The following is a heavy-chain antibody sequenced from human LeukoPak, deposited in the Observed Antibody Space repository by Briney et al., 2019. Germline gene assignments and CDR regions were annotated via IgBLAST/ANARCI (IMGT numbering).Heavy chain of an antibody. CDR3: ARAPYDSGGYYDYYFDY. J-gene: IGHJ4*02. D-gene: IGHD3-22*01. CDR1: GGSISSYY. Sequence: SSETLSLTCTVSGGSISSYYWSWIRQPPGKGLEWIGYISYSGSTNYNPSLKSRVTISVDTSKNQFSLKLSSVTAADTAVYYCARAPYDSGGYYDYYFDYWGQGTLVTVSS. V-gene: IGHV4-59*08. CDR2: ISYSGST.